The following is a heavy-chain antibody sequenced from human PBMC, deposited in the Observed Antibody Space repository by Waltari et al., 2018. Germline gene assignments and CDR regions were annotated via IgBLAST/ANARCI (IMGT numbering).Heavy chain of an antibody. CDR1: EFTLSHYW. J-gene: IGHJ6*02. CDR2: LRGDGSEK. V-gene: IGHV3-7*01. CDR3: ARITTEESITGMDV. D-gene: IGHD3-3*01. Sequence: HLVESGGGLVQPGGSLKLSCAASEFTLSHYWMTWVRQSPGTGREWVANLRGDGSEKYYVDSVKGRFVISRDNAKNILYLQMDSLTVEDTAVYYCARITTEESITGMDVWGQGTTVTVSS.